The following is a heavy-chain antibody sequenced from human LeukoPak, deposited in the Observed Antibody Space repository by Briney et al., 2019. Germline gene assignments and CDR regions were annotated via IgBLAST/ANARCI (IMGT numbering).Heavy chain of an antibody. D-gene: IGHD2-15*01. CDR2: IYHSGST. V-gene: IGHV4-38-2*02. J-gene: IGHJ5*02. CDR3: AREDIVVVVAANWFDP. Sequence: SETLSLTCTVSGYSISSGYYWGWIRQPPGKGLEWIGSIYHSGSTYYNPSLKSRVTISVDTSKNQFSLKLSSVTAADTAVYYCAREDIVVVVAANWFDPWGQGTLVTVSS. CDR1: GYSISSGYY.